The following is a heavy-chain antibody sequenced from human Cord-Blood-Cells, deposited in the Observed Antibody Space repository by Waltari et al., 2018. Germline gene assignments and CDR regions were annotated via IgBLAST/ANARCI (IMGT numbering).Heavy chain of an antibody. V-gene: IGHV4-39*01. CDR3: ADLRIAVAGRGGYNWFDP. Sequence: QLQLQESGPGLVKPPETLSLTCTVSGGSISSSSYYWGWIRQPPGKGLEWIGSIYYSGSTYYNPSLKSRVTISVDTSKNQFSLKLSSVTAADTAVYYCADLRIAVAGRGGYNWFDPWGQGTLVTVSS. CDR2: IYYSGST. CDR1: GGSISSSSYY. J-gene: IGHJ5*02. D-gene: IGHD6-19*01.